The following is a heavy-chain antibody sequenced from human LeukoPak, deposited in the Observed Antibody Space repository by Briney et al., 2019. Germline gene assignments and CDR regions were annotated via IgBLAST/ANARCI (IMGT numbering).Heavy chain of an antibody. V-gene: IGHV1-69*13. J-gene: IGHJ5*02. Sequence: ASVKVSCKASGGTFSSYAISWVRQAPGQGLGWMGGIIPIFGTANYAQKFQGRVTITADESTSTAYMELSSLRSEDTAVYYCAREGCSSTSCYGGWFDPWGQGTLVTVSS. D-gene: IGHD2-2*01. CDR1: GGTFSSYA. CDR3: AREGCSSTSCYGGWFDP. CDR2: IIPIFGTA.